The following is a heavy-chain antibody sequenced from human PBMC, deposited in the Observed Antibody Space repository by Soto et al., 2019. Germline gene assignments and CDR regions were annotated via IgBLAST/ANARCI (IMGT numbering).Heavy chain of an antibody. CDR3: ARNRDFWSYYYGMDV. D-gene: IGHD3-3*01. CDR1: GFTFSSYA. V-gene: IGHV3-30-3*01. CDR2: ISYDGSNK. J-gene: IGHJ6*02. Sequence: QVQLVESGGGVVQPGRSLRLSCAASGFTFSSYAMHWVRQAPGKGLEWVAVISYDGSNKYYADSVKGRFTISRDNSKNTLYLQMSSLRAEDTAVYYCARNRDFWSYYYGMDVWGQGTTVTVSS.